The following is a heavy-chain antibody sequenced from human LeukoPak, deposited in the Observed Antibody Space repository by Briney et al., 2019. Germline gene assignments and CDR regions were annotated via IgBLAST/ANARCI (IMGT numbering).Heavy chain of an antibody. CDR2: INPNSGGT. Sequence: AAVKVSCKASGYTFTGYYMHWVRQAPGQGLEWMGWINPNSGGTNYAQKFQGRVTMTRDTSISTAYMELSRPRSDDTAVYYCARALRGVIVTDYWGQGTLVTVSS. V-gene: IGHV1-2*02. D-gene: IGHD3-10*01. CDR3: ARALRGVIVTDY. CDR1: GYTFTGYY. J-gene: IGHJ4*02.